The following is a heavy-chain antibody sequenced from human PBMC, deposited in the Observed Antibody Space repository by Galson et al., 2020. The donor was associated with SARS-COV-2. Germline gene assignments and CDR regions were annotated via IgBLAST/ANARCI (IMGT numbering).Heavy chain of an antibody. V-gene: IGHV3-30-3*01. Sequence: GGSLRLSCAASGFIFSNYAMHWVRQAPGKGLEWVVVTSYDGSRKSYADSVKGRFTISRDNAKNTLYLEMNSLRVEDTALYYCARGGPFGSGSYDSPTYYYYGMDVWGQGTTVTVSS. CDR2: TSYDGSRK. CDR3: ARGGPFGSGSYDSPTYYYYGMDV. CDR1: GFIFSNYA. J-gene: IGHJ6*02. D-gene: IGHD3-10*01.